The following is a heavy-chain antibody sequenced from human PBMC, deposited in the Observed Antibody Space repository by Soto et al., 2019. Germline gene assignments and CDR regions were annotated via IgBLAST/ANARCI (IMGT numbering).Heavy chain of an antibody. CDR1: GGSISSSNW. CDR3: ARGWRDPLGFDP. CDR2: IYHSGST. V-gene: IGHV4-4*02. J-gene: IGHJ5*02. Sequence: QVQLQESGPGLVKPSGTLSLTCAVSGGSISSSNWWSWVRQPPGKGLEWIGEIYHSGSTNDNPSLKSRVTISVEKSKNQFSLKLSSVTAADTAVYYCARGWRDPLGFDPWGQGTLVTVSS. D-gene: IGHD2-15*01.